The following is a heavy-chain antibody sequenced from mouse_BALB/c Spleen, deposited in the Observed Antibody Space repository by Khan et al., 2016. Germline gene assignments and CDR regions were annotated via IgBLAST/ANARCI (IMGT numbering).Heavy chain of an antibody. CDR2: IHYSGST. CDR3: ARYDWYFDV. V-gene: IGHV3-1*02. Sequence: EVQLQESGPDLVKPSQSLSLTCTVTGYSITSGYSWHWIRQFPGNKLEWMGYIHYSGSTTYNPSLKSRISITRDPSKKQFFLQLNSETTEATVTYYCARYDWYFDVWGAGTTVTVSS. J-gene: IGHJ1*01. D-gene: IGHD2-14*01. CDR1: GYSITSGYS.